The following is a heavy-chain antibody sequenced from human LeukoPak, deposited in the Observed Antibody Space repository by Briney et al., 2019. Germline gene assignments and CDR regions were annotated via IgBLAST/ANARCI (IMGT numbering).Heavy chain of an antibody. CDR3: AREAGTGTTGNYYYYMDV. V-gene: IGHV4-4*07. J-gene: IGHJ6*03. CDR2: VYPSGNT. Sequence: PSETLSLTCTVSSGSISSYYWSWIRQPAGEGLEWIERVYPSGNTNYNPSLESRVTISVDKSKNQFSLKLNSVTAADTAVYYCAREAGTGTTGNYYYYMDVWGKGTTVTVSS. D-gene: IGHD1-7*01. CDR1: SGSISSYY.